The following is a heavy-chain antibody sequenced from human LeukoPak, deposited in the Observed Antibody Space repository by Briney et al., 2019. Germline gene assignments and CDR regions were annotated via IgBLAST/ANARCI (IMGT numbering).Heavy chain of an antibody. CDR1: GFTFSSYE. Sequence: GGSLRLSCAASGFTFSSYEMNWVRQAPGKGLEWVSYISSSGSTIYYADSVKGRFTISRDNSKNTLYLQMNSLRAEDTAVYYCAKVGMRGYDSSGYYYANDAFDIWGQGTMVTVSS. J-gene: IGHJ3*02. CDR3: AKVGMRGYDSSGYYYANDAFDI. D-gene: IGHD3-22*01. V-gene: IGHV3-48*03. CDR2: ISSSGSTI.